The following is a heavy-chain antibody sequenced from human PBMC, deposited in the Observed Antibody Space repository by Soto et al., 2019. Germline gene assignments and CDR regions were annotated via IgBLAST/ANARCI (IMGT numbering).Heavy chain of an antibody. V-gene: IGHV3-21*01. J-gene: IGHJ4*02. D-gene: IGHD4-17*01. CDR2: ISSSGYI. Sequence: RLSCAASGFTFSTYSMNWVRQAPGKGLEWVSSISSSGYIYYADSVKGRFTISRDNAKNSLYLQMNSLRAEDTAVYHCARDYYGDYYFDYWGQGTLVTVSS. CDR1: GFTFSTYS. CDR3: ARDYYGDYYFDY.